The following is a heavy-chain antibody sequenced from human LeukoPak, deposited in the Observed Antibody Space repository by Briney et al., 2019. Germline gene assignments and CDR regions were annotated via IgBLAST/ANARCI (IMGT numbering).Heavy chain of an antibody. CDR3: ARREAEESGPIDY. D-gene: IGHD3-3*01. V-gene: IGHV3-23*01. Sequence: GESLRLSCAASGFTLYKSAMTWVRPAPGTGLEWVSAISGRGDFTYYADSVKGRFTISRDNSKNMLYLQMTSLRADDTAVYYCARREAEESGPIDYWGQGTLVTVSS. CDR2: ISGRGDFT. CDR1: GFTLYKSA. J-gene: IGHJ4*02.